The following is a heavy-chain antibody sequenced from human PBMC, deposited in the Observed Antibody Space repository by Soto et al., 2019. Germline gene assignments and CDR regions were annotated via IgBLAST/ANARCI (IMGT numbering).Heavy chain of an antibody. Sequence: GWSLRLSCASSVFTFISYAMSWVRQAPGKGLEWVSAISGSGGSTYYADSVKGRFTISRDNSKNTLYLQMNSLRAEDTAVYYCAKESPFRLRDYYCYGMDVWGQGSTVTVSS. J-gene: IGHJ6*02. D-gene: IGHD6-19*01. CDR1: VFTFISYA. V-gene: IGHV3-23*01. CDR2: ISGSGGST. CDR3: AKESPFRLRDYYCYGMDV.